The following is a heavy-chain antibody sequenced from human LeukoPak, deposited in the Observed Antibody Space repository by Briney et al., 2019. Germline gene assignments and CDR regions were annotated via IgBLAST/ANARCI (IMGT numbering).Heavy chain of an antibody. CDR1: GFTFSTYA. V-gene: IGHV4-39*07. D-gene: IGHD6-13*01. CDR3: ARVPAAAEYYFDY. Sequence: GSLRLSCAASGFTFSTYAMSWIRQPPGKGLEWIGSIYYSGSTYYNPSLKSRVTISVDTSKNQFSLKLSSVTAADTAVYYCARVPAAAEYYFDYWGQGTLVTVSS. J-gene: IGHJ4*02. CDR2: IYYSGST.